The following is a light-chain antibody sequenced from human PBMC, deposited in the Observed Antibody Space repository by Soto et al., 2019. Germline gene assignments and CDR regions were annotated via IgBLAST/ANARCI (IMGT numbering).Light chain of an antibody. J-gene: IGLJ2*01. CDR1: SSNIGAGYD. V-gene: IGLV1-40*01. Sequence: QAVVTQQPSVSGAPGQRVTISCTGSSSNIGAGYDVHWYQQLPGTAPKLLIYGNSNRPSGVPDRFSGSKSGTSASLAITGLQAEYEADYYCQSYDSSLNGVIFGGGTKVTVL. CDR2: GNS. CDR3: QSYDSSLNGVI.